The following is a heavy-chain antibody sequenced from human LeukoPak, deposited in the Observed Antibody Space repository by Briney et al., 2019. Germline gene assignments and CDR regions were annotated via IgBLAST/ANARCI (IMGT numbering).Heavy chain of an antibody. V-gene: IGHV3-66*01. CDR2: IYSGGST. D-gene: IGHD1-26*01. Sequence: GGSLRLSCAASGFTFSSYSMNWVRQAPGKGLEWVSVIYSGGSTYYADSVKGRFTISRDNSKNTLYLQMNSLRAEDTAVYYCARAGVGATGPDAFDIWGQGTMVTVSS. J-gene: IGHJ3*02. CDR1: GFTFSSYS. CDR3: ARAGVGATGPDAFDI.